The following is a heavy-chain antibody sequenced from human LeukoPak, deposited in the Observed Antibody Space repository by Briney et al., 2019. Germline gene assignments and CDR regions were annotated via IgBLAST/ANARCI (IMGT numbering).Heavy chain of an antibody. J-gene: IGHJ4*02. V-gene: IGHV3-66*01. Sequence: GGSLRLSCAASGFTVGSNTMSWVRQAPGKGLEWVSIIYSGGSTSYSDSVKGRFTISRDNSKNTLYLQMNSLRTEDTAVYYCARGGSYFDISGYYFYWGQGTLVTVSS. CDR2: IYSGGST. CDR1: GFTVGSNT. CDR3: ARGGSYFDISGYYFY. D-gene: IGHD3-22*01.